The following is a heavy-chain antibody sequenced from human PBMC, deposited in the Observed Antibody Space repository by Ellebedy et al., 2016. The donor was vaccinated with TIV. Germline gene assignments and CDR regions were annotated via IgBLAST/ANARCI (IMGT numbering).Heavy chain of an antibody. D-gene: IGHD3-10*01. Sequence: ASVKVSXXASGYTFTSYYMHWVRQAPGQGLEWMGWINPNSGGTNYAQKFQGWVTMTRDTSISTAYMELSRLRSDDTAVYYCAREWDYGSGSYVLDYWGQGTLVTVSS. V-gene: IGHV1-2*04. CDR2: INPNSGGT. J-gene: IGHJ4*02. CDR1: GYTFTSYY. CDR3: AREWDYGSGSYVLDY.